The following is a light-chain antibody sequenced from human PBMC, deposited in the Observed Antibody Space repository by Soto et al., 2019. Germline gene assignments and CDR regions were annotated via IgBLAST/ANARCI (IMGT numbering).Light chain of an antibody. CDR2: GAS. CDR1: QSVSSGY. J-gene: IGKJ1*01. V-gene: IGKV3-20*01. CDR3: QHYGNSPT. Sequence: EIVLTQSPCTLSFSPFYLSTLSFMASQSVSSGYLAWYQQKPGQAPRLLIYGASRRATGIPDRFSGSGSGTDFTLSISRLEPEDFAVYWCQHYGNSPTFGQGTKVDIK.